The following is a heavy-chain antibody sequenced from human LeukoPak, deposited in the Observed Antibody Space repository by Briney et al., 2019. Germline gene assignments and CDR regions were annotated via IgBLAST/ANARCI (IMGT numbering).Heavy chain of an antibody. V-gene: IGHV4-4*07. Sequence: SETLSLTCTVSGGSISNYYWSWIRQPAAGKGLEWIGRIYSSGSTNYNPSLKSRVTMSVDTSKNQFSLTVTSVTAADTAVYYCARRYCSGGHCYYFDSWGQGTLVTVSS. CDR1: GGSISNYY. J-gene: IGHJ4*02. CDR3: ARRYCSGGHCYYFDS. D-gene: IGHD2-15*01. CDR2: IYSSGST.